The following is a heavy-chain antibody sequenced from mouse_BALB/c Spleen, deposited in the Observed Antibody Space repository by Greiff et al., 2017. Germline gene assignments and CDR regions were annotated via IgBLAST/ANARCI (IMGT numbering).Heavy chain of an antibody. V-gene: IGHV3-2*02. CDR3: ARRVTTALRYFDV. Sequence: DVQLQESGPGLVKPSQSLSLTCTVTGYSITSDYAWNWIRQFPGNKLEWMGYISYSGSTSYNPSLKSRISITRDTSKNQFFLQLNSVTTEDTATYYCARRVTTALRYFDVWGAGTTVTVSS. J-gene: IGHJ1*01. D-gene: IGHD1-2*01. CDR1: GYSITSDYA. CDR2: ISYSGST.